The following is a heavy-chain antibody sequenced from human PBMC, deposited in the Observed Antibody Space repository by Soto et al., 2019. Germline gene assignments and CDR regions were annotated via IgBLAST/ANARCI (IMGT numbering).Heavy chain of an antibody. CDR3: ARDRSSSSWSFIWPYGMDV. J-gene: IGHJ6*02. V-gene: IGHV3-30-3*01. CDR2: ISYDGSNK. D-gene: IGHD6-13*01. Sequence: QVQLVESGGGVVQPGRSLRLSCAASGFTFSSYAMHWVRQAPGKGLEWVAVISYDGSNKYYADSVKGRFTISRDNSKNTLYLQMNSLRAEDTAVYYCARDRSSSSWSFIWPYGMDVWGQGTTVTVSS. CDR1: GFTFSSYA.